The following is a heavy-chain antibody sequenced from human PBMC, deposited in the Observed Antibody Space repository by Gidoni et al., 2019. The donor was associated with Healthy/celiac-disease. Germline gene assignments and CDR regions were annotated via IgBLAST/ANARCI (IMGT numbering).Heavy chain of an antibody. D-gene: IGHD3-3*01. CDR2: IYYSGST. Sequence: QVQLQESGPGLVKPSQTLSLTCTVSGGSISSGGYYWSWIRQHPGKGLEWIGYIYYSGSTYYNPSLKSRVTISVDTSKNQFSLKLSSVTAADTAVYYCARDKYGVPDYYGMDVWGQGTTVTVSS. CDR3: ARDKYGVPDYYGMDV. V-gene: IGHV4-31*03. J-gene: IGHJ6*02. CDR1: GGSISSGGYY.